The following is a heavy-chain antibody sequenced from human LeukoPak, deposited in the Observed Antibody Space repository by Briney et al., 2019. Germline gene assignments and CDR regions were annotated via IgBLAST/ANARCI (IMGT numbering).Heavy chain of an antibody. D-gene: IGHD3-3*01. CDR1: GYTFTDYY. Sequence: ASVKVSCKASGYTFTDYYMHWVRQAPGQGLEWMGWINPNSGGTNYAQKFQGRVTMTRDTSINTAYMELSRLRSDDTAVYYCARDPSTYEEQLAFDYWGQGTLVTFSS. J-gene: IGHJ4*02. CDR3: ARDPSTYEEQLAFDY. CDR2: INPNSGGT. V-gene: IGHV1-2*02.